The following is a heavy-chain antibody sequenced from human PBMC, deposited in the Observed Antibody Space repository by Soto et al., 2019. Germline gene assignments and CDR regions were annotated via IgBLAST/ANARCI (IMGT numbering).Heavy chain of an antibody. CDR2: IYYSGST. D-gene: IGHD3-22*01. V-gene: IGHV4-39*01. Sequence: HSETLSLTCTVSGGSISSSSYYWGWIRQPPGKGLEWIGSIYYSGSTYYNPSLKSRVTISVDTSKNQFSLKLSSVTAADTAVYYCARQSTMIVVAEIDYWGQGTLVTVSS. J-gene: IGHJ4*02. CDR3: ARQSTMIVVAEIDY. CDR1: GGSISSSSYY.